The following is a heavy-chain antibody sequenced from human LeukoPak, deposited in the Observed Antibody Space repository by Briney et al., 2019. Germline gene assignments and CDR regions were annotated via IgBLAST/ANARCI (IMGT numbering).Heavy chain of an antibody. CDR1: GDSISTSKSY. J-gene: IGHJ4*02. D-gene: IGHD4-17*01. Sequence: DPSETLSLTCTVSGDSISTSKSYWGWIRQPPLKGLEWIGRIYPSGYTNHNPSLKSRVTMSVDTSKNQFSLKLGSVTAADTAVFYCARAYGDYFDYWGQGTLVTVSS. V-gene: IGHV4-61*05. CDR3: ARAYGDYFDY. CDR2: IYPSGYT.